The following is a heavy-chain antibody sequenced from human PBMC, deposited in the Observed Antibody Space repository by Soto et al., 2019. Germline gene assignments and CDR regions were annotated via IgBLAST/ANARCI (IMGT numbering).Heavy chain of an antibody. D-gene: IGHD6-19*01. CDR1: AVSISSGSF. CDR3: ARSAGWYAVHS. Sequence: QVQLQELGPGLVKPSGTLSLTCAVSAVSISSGSFWGWVRQPPGKGLEWIGDIHHSGSTNYNPSLKSRVTIAVDTSKNPFSLKLNSVTAADTAVYYCARSAGWYAVHSWGQGILVIVSS. V-gene: IGHV4-4*02. J-gene: IGHJ4*02. CDR2: IHHSGST.